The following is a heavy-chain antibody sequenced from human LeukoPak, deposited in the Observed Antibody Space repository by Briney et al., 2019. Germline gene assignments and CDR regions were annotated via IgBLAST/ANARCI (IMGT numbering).Heavy chain of an antibody. CDR1: GFTVSSNY. Sequence: GGSLRLSCAASGFTVSSNYMSWVRQAPGKGLEWVSSISGSGDSTYYTDSVKGRFTISRDNSRRTLYLQMNNLRAEDTAVYYCARWLRRPIDYWGQGTLVTVSS. CDR2: ISGSGDST. D-gene: IGHD5-12*01. V-gene: IGHV3-23*01. CDR3: ARWLRRPIDY. J-gene: IGHJ4*02.